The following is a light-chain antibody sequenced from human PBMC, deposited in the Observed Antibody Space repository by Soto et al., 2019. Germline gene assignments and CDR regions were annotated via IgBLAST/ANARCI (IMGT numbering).Light chain of an antibody. CDR2: ANN. CDR3: QSYDSSLSGYV. CDR1: RSNIGAGYD. J-gene: IGLJ1*01. V-gene: IGLV1-40*01. Sequence: QFVLTQPPSVSGAPGQRVTISCTGSRSNIGAGYDVHWYQQLPGTAPKLLIYANNIRPSGVPGRFSGSKSGTSASLAITGLQAEDEADYYCQSYDSSLSGYVFGTGTKVTVL.